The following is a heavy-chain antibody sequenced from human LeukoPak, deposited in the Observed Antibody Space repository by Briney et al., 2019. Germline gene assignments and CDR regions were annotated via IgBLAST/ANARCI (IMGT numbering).Heavy chain of an antibody. V-gene: IGHV1-69*01. CDR1: GGTFSSYG. J-gene: IGHJ5*02. CDR3: ARVAYSSGWGWFEP. D-gene: IGHD6-19*01. Sequence: GSSVKVSCKASGGTFSSYGISWVRQAPGQGLEWMGGIIPIFGRANYAQKFQGRVTITADESTSTAYMELISLRSEATAVYYCARVAYSSGWGWFEPWGQGNLVTVSS. CDR2: IIPIFGRA.